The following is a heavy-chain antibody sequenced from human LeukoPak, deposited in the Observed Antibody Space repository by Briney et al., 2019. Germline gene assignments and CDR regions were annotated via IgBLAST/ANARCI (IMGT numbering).Heavy chain of an antibody. CDR1: RFTFSSYG. Sequence: GGSLRLSCAASRFTFSSYGMQWVRQAPGKGLEWVAIILYDGSSKFYPDSLKGRFTISRDNSKNTLYLQMNSLRAEDTAVYYCVKSDIGDWGYYFDHWGQGTRVTVSS. J-gene: IGHJ4*02. V-gene: IGHV3-30*18. CDR2: ILYDGSSK. D-gene: IGHD2-21*02. CDR3: VKSDIGDWGYYFDH.